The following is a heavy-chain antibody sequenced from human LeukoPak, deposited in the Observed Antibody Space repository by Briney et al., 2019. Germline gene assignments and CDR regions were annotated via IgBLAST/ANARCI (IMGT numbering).Heavy chain of an antibody. CDR3: ARSHGRYCSGGSCHEGYFDY. CDR2: SIPIFGTA. D-gene: IGHD2-15*01. J-gene: IGHJ4*02. CDR1: GGTFSSYA. Sequence: SVTVSCTASGGTFSSYAISWVRQAPGQGLEWMGGSIPIFGTANYAQKFQGGVTITADESTSTAYMELSSLRSEDTAVYYCARSHGRYCSGGSCHEGYFDYWGQGTLVTVSS. V-gene: IGHV1-69*13.